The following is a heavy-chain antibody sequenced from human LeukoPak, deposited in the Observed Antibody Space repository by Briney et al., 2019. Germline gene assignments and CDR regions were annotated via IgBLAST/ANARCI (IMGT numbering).Heavy chain of an antibody. CDR3: ARTSADYYDSSGYYKGPGPRKYYYYMDV. D-gene: IGHD3-22*01. CDR1: GGSISSYY. CDR2: IYYSGST. V-gene: IGHV4-59*01. Sequence: PSETLSLTSTVSGGSISSYYWSWIRQPPGKGLEWIGYIYYSGSTNYNPSLKSRVTISVDTSKNQFSLKLSSVTAADTAVYYCARTSADYYDSSGYYKGPGPRKYYYYMDVWGKGTTVTVSS. J-gene: IGHJ6*03.